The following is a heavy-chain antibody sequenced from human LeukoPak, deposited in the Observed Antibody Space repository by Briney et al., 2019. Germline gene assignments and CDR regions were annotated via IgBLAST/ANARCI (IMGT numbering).Heavy chain of an antibody. Sequence: GGSLRLSCAASGFTFSSYEMNWVRQAPGKGLGWVSYISSSGSTIYYADSVMGRFTISRDNAKNSLYLQMNSLRAEDTAVYYCARDLTIVGASYYFDYWGQGTLVTVSS. V-gene: IGHV3-48*03. CDR3: ARDLTIVGASYYFDY. D-gene: IGHD1-26*01. CDR2: ISSSGSTI. CDR1: GFTFSSYE. J-gene: IGHJ4*02.